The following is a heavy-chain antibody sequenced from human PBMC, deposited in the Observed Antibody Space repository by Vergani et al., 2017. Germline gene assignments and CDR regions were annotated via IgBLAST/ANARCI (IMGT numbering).Heavy chain of an antibody. Sequence: QVQLVQSGAEVKKPGASVKVSCKASGYTFTGYYMHWVRQAPGQGLEWMGWINPDSGDTKHAARFQGRVTMTRDTSASAVYMEMSRLRSDDTATYYCTGEPTPISLAPQSFYAALPLVWGQGTLVTVSS. CDR3: TGEPTPISLAPQSFYAALPLV. D-gene: IGHD2-2*01. J-gene: IGHJ4*02. CDR1: GYTFTGYY. CDR2: INPDSGDT. V-gene: IGHV1-2*02.